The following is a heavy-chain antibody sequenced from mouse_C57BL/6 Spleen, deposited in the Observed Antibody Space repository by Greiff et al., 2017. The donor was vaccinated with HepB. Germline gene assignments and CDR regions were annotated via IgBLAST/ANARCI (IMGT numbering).Heavy chain of an antibody. V-gene: IGHV1-4*01. Sequence: VKVVESGAELARPGASVKMSCKASGYTFTSYTMHWVKQRPGQGLEWIGYINPSSGYTKYNQKFKDKATLTADKSSSTAYMQLSSLTSEDSAVYYCARRGYYGNYDLAWFAYWGQGTLVTVSA. CDR3: ARRGYYGNYDLAWFAY. CDR1: GYTFTSYT. J-gene: IGHJ3*01. CDR2: INPSSGYT. D-gene: IGHD2-1*01.